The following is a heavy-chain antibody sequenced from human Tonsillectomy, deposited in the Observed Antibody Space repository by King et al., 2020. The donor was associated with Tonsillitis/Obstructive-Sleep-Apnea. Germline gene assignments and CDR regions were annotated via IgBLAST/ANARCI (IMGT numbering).Heavy chain of an antibody. CDR2: IYYSGST. CDR3: ARGETTIFEVYYYYMDV. J-gene: IGHJ6*03. V-gene: IGHV4-59*01. Sequence: VQLQESGPGLVKPSETLSLTCTVSGGSISSYYWSWIRQPPGKGLEWIGYIYYSGSTNYNPSLKSRVTISVDTSKNQFSLKLSSVTAADTAVYYCARGETTIFEVYYYYMDVWGXXTTVTVSS. D-gene: IGHD3-3*01. CDR1: GGSISSYY.